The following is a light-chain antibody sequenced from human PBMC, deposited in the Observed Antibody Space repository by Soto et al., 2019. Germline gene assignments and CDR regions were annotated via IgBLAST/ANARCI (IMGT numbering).Light chain of an antibody. CDR3: AAWDDSLSDVV. J-gene: IGLJ2*01. Sequence: QSVLTQPPSASGTPGQRVTISCSGTSSNIGNNYVCWYQHLPGTAPKLLIYRNNQRPSGVPDRFSGSKSGTSASLAISGLRSDDEADYYCAAWDDSLSDVVFGGGTKLTVL. V-gene: IGLV1-47*01. CDR2: RNN. CDR1: SSNIGNNY.